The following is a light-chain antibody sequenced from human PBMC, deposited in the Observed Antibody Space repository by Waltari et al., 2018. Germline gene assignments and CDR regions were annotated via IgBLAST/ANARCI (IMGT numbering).Light chain of an antibody. CDR2: GTS. J-gene: IGKJ3*01. CDR1: QNIGRS. CDR3: QQSYNIFT. V-gene: IGKV1-39*01. Sequence: DIQMTQSPSSLSASVGDRVTITCRASQNIGRSLNWYQQKLGKAPNLLVFGTSNLQTGGPSRFSGSGSGTDFTLTISGLRPEDFATYYCQQSYNIFTFGPGTKVDIK.